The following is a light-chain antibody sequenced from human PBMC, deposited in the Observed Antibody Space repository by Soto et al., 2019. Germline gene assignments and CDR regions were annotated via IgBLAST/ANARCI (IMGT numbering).Light chain of an antibody. CDR3: KSYAGSNTYV. J-gene: IGLJ1*01. CDR1: KNDIGVYDF. V-gene: IGLV2-8*01. CDR2: EVV. Sequence: QSALTQPPSASGSLGQSVTISCTGTKNDIGVYDFVSWYQHHPGKAPRLIIYEVVHRHSGVPDRFSGSKSGNTASLTVSGLQAADEGDYFCKSYAGSNTYVFGSGTKLTVL.